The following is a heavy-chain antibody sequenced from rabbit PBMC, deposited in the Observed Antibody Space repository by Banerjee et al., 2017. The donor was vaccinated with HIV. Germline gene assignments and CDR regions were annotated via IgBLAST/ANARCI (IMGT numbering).Heavy chain of an antibody. D-gene: IGHD6-1*01. V-gene: IGHV1S7*01. CDR3: ARGDYTYAYGGYDYNTIDAFDP. CDR1: GFDFSGYY. CDR2: IYIGEGSA. J-gene: IGHJ2*01. Sequence: QLKETGGGLVQPGGSLTLSCKASGFDFSGYYMSWVRQAPGKGLEWIGIIYIGEGSADYASWVNGRFTISSDNAQNTVDLQMNSLTAADTATYFCARGDYTYAYGGYDYNTIDAFDPRGPGTLVTVS.